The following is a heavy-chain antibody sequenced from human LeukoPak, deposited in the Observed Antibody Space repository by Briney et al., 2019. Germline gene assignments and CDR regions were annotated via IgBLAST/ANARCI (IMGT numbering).Heavy chain of an antibody. D-gene: IGHD1-26*01. CDR3: AKDMVVGAFDY. Sequence: GGSLRLSCAASGFTFSSYWMSWVRQAPGKGLEWVANIKQDGSEKYYVDSVKGRFTISRDNAKNSLYLQMNSLRAEDTAVYYCAKDMVVGAFDYWGQGTLVTVSS. CDR1: GFTFSSYW. V-gene: IGHV3-7*03. CDR2: IKQDGSEK. J-gene: IGHJ4*02.